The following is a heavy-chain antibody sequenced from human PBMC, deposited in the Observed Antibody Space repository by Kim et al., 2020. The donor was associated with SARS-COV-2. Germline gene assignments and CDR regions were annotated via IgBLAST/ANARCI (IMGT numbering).Heavy chain of an antibody. J-gene: IGHJ4*02. CDR2: GDT. D-gene: IGHD2-21*02. V-gene: IGHV3-23*01. Sequence: GDTYYADSVKGRFTTSRDNSKNTLCLQMNSLRAEDTAVYYCAKGGVVTADWGQGTLVTVSS. CDR3: AKGGVVTAD.